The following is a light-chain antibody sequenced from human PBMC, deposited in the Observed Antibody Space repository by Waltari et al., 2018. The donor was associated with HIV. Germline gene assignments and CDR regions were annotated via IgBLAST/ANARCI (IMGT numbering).Light chain of an antibody. CDR1: NLGDKY. CDR2: QDS. Sequence: SYELTQPPSVSVSPGQTASITCSGDNLGDKYACWYQQKPGQSPVLVIYQDSKRPSSIPERFSGSNSGNTATLTISGTQAMDEADYYCQAWDSSTDYVFGTGTKVTVL. CDR3: QAWDSSTDYV. V-gene: IGLV3-1*01. J-gene: IGLJ1*01.